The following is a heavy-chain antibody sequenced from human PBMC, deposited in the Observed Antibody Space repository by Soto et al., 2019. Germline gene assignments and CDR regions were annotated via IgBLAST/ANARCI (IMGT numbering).Heavy chain of an antibody. Sequence: QLQLQESGPGLVKPSETLSLTCTVSGGSISSSSYYWGWIRQPPGKGLEWIGSIYYSGSTYYNPSLKSRVTISVDTSKNQFSLKLSSVTAADTAVYYCARHFSNSSPDPHIHSSGWYYADSWGQGTLVTVSS. CDR3: ARHFSNSSPDPHIHSSGWYYADS. CDR2: IYYSGST. J-gene: IGHJ5*02. CDR1: GGSISSSSYY. V-gene: IGHV4-39*01. D-gene: IGHD6-19*01.